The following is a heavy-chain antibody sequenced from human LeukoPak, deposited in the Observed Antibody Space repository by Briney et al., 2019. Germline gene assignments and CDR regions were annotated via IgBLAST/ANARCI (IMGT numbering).Heavy chain of an antibody. J-gene: IGHJ4*02. CDR1: GFTFSSYA. Sequence: GGSLRLSCAASGFTFSSYAMHWVRQAPGKGLEYVSAISSNGGSTYYANSVKGRFTISRDNSKNTLYLQMGSLRAEEMAVYYXXXXXDYYDSSGYSPPDYWGQGTLVTVSS. D-gene: IGHD3-22*01. CDR2: ISSNGGST. CDR3: XXXXDYYDSSGYSPPDY. V-gene: IGHV3-64*01.